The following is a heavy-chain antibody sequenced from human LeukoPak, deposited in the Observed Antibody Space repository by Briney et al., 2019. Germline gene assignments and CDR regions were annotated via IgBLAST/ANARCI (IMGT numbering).Heavy chain of an antibody. CDR2: IYYSGST. V-gene: IGHV4-39*07. CDR1: GGSISSSSYY. J-gene: IGHJ5*02. Sequence: SETLSLTCTVSGGSISSSSYYWGWIRQPPGKGLEWIGSIYYSGSTYYNPSLKSRVTISVDTSKNQFSLKLSSVTAADTAVYYCAKLGLLNWFDPWGQGTLVTVSS. D-gene: IGHD6-13*01. CDR3: AKLGLLNWFDP.